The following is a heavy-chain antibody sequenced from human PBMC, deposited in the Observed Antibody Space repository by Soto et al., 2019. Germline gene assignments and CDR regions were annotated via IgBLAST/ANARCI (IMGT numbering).Heavy chain of an antibody. Sequence: SETLSLTCTVSGGSISIGGYYWNWIRQHPGKSLEWIAYIYYSGSTYYNPSLKRRVTISIDTSKNQFSLILSSVTSTDTAVYFCVTQSRRPGILPGDYLRFDIWGEGTMVTVSS. J-gene: IGHJ3*02. V-gene: IGHV4-31*03. CDR1: GGSISIGGYY. CDR2: IYYSGST. CDR3: VTQSRRPGILPGDYLRFDI. D-gene: IGHD3-9*01.